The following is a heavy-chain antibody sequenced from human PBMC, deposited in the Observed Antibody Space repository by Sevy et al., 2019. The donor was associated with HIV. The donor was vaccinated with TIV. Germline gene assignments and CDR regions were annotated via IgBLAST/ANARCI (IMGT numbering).Heavy chain of an antibody. V-gene: IGHV1-69*13. D-gene: IGHD3-16*02. J-gene: IGHJ5*02. Sequence: ASVKVSCKASGGTFSSYAISWVRQAPGQGLEWMGGIIPIFGTANYAQKFQGRVTITADESTSTAYMERGSLRSEDTAVYYCARVGYYDYIWGSYRLNWFDPWGQGTLVTVSS. CDR2: IIPIFGTA. CDR3: ARVGYYDYIWGSYRLNWFDP. CDR1: GGTFSSYA.